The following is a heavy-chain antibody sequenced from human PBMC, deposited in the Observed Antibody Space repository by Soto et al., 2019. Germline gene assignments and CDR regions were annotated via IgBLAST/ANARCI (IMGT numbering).Heavy chain of an antibody. V-gene: IGHV4-59*01. D-gene: IGHD5-18*01. J-gene: IGHJ4*02. CDR2: IYYSGST. CDR3: ARALRGYSYGYFDY. Sequence: SETLSLTCTVSGGSISSYYWSWIRQPPGKGLEWIGYIYYSGSTNYNPSLKSRVTISVDTSKNQFSLKPSSVTAADTAVYYCARALRGYSYGYFDYWGQGTLVTVSS. CDR1: GGSISSYY.